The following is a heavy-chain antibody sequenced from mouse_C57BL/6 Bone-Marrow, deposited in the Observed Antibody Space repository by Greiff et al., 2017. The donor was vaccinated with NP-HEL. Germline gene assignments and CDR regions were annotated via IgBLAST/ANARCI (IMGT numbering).Heavy chain of an antibody. Sequence: DVKLQESGPGLVKPSQSLSLTCSVTGYSITSGYYWNWIRQFPGNKLEWMGYISYDGSNNYNPSLKNRISITRDTSKNQFFLKLNSVTTEDTATYYCARVNYGYGGDYWGQGTTLTVSS. D-gene: IGHD2-2*01. CDR3: ARVNYGYGGDY. J-gene: IGHJ2*01. V-gene: IGHV3-6*01. CDR2: ISYDGSN. CDR1: GYSITSGYY.